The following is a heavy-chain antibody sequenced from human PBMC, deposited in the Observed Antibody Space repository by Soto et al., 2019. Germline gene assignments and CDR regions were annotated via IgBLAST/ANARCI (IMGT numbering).Heavy chain of an antibody. V-gene: IGHV3-21*01. CDR1: GFTFSSYS. CDR2: ITSSSSYI. D-gene: IGHD6-6*01. Sequence: GGSLRLSCAASGFTFSSYSMNWVRQAPGKGLEWVSSITSSSSYIYYADSVKGRFTISRDNAKNSLYLQMNSLRAEDTAMYYCERDGRVAARPDFDYWGQGTLVTVSS. J-gene: IGHJ4*02. CDR3: ERDGRVAARPDFDY.